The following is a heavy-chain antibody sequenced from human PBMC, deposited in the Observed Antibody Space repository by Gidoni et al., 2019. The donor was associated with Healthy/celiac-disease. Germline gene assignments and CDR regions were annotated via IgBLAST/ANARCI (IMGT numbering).Heavy chain of an antibody. Sequence: QVQLVESGGGVVQPGRSLRLSCAASGFTFSSYAMHWVRQAPGKGLEWVAVISYDGSNKYYADSVKGRFTISRDNSKNTLYLQMNSLRAEDTAVYYCARERGPGNIAARTGGGWFDPWGQGTLVTVSS. CDR2: ISYDGSNK. CDR1: GFTFSSYA. CDR3: ARERGPGNIAARTGGGWFDP. J-gene: IGHJ5*02. V-gene: IGHV3-30-3*01. D-gene: IGHD6-25*01.